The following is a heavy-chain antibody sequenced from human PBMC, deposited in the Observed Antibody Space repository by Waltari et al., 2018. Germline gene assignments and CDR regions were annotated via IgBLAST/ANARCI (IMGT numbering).Heavy chain of an antibody. D-gene: IGHD2-15*01. J-gene: IGHJ4*02. V-gene: IGHV1-69*06. CDR1: GAAFCSCA. CDR3: ATVGSSTFDY. CDR2: FIPIFGTP. Sequence: QVQLVSSGAEGRKPGSPLKVSCKASGAAFCSCAISWVRQAPGQGLAWMARFIPIFGTPNYAQKFQVRVTITADKASSTAYRQLSSLRSEDTAVYYCATVGSSTFDYWGQGTLVTVSS.